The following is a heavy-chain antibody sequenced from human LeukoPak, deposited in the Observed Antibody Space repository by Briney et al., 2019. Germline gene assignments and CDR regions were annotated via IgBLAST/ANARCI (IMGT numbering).Heavy chain of an antibody. CDR1: GFTFSSYA. J-gene: IGHJ4*02. V-gene: IGHV3-30-3*02. CDR3: AKSGLLKYYDR. Sequence: GRSLRLSCAASGFTFSSYAMHWVRQAPGKLLEWVAVIPHDGSNKYYADSVKGRFTISRDNSKNTLYLQMNSLRAEDTAVYYCAKSGLLKYYDRWGQGTLVTVSS. D-gene: IGHD3-22*01. CDR2: IPHDGSNK.